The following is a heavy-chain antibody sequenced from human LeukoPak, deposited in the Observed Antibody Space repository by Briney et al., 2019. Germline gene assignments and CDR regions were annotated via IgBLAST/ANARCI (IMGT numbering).Heavy chain of an antibody. D-gene: IGHD6-19*01. CDR3: ARLDSSGWYAYYFDY. CDR2: IYPGDSDT. J-gene: IGHJ4*02. V-gene: IGHV5-51*01. Sequence: KIGESLKISCKGSGYSFTSYWIGWVRQMPGKGLEWMGIIYPGDSDTRYSPSFQGQVTISADKSISTAYLQWSSLKASDTAMYYCARLDSSGWYAYYFDYWGQGTLVTVSS. CDR1: GYSFTSYW.